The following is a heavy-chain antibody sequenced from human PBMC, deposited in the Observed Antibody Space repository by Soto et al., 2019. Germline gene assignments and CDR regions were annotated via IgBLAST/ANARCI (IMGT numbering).Heavy chain of an antibody. V-gene: IGHV4-39*01. D-gene: IGHD3-22*01. Sequence: SETLSLTCTVSGGSISNNNYYWGWSRQPPGKGLAWIGSIYHSGSTSYNPSLKIRVTISVDTSKNQFSLKLSSVPAADTAVYYCARPRYYYDXRGHQGFNDYXGXGTLVTVSS. CDR1: GGSISNNNYY. CDR2: IYHSGST. J-gene: IGHJ4*02. CDR3: ARPRYYYDXRGHQGFNDY.